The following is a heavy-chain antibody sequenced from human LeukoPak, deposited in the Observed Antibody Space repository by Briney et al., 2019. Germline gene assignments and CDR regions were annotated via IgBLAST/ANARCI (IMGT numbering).Heavy chain of an antibody. CDR2: ISWNSGSI. V-gene: IGHV3-9*01. Sequence: GGSLRLSWAASGFTFDDYAMHWVRQAPGKGLEWVSGISWNSGSIGYADSVKGRFTISRDNAKNSLYLQMNSLRAEDTALYYCAKDSVGYFDLWGRGTLVTVSS. CDR3: AKDSVGYFDL. CDR1: GFTFDDYA. J-gene: IGHJ2*01.